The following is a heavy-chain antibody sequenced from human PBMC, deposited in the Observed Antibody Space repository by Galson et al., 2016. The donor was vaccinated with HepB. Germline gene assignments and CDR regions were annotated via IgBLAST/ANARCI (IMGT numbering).Heavy chain of an antibody. CDR3: VRDYNYAFDI. CDR1: GFTFDKYA. CDR2: ITWNSGNI. V-gene: IGHV3-9*01. D-gene: IGHD5-24*01. J-gene: IGHJ3*02. Sequence: SLRLSCAASGFTFDKYAMHWVRQAPGKGLEWVSGITWNSGNIGHADSVKGRFTISRDDAKNSLYLQMNSLRDDDTAPYYCVRDYNYAFDIWGQGTMVTVSS.